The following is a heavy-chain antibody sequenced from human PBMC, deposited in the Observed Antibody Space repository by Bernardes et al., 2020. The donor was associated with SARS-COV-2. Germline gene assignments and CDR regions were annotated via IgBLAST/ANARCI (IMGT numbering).Heavy chain of an antibody. V-gene: IGHV4-39*01. D-gene: IGHD3-3*01. CDR2: IFYDGTT. Sequence: SETLSLTCAVSGDSVTSASYYWGWIRQPPGKGLEWIGNIFYDGTTYYSPSLQSRVTISVDASKNQFSLKLSSVTAADTAVYCCTRGVEIYGEVVLSYYLLDVWARMTTVTVSS. CDR3: TRGVEIYGEVVLSYYLLDV. CDR1: GDSVTSASYY. J-gene: IGHJ6*02.